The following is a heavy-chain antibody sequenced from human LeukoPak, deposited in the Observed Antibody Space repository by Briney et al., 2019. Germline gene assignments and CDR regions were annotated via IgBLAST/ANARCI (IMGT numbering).Heavy chain of an antibody. CDR1: GFTVSSYG. J-gene: IGHJ3*01. CDR3: AKERIAAAGTGALDV. V-gene: IGHV3-23*01. Sequence: GGSLRLSCAASGFTVSSYGMSWVRQAPGRGLGWVSAFIATDGSAQYAESVKGRFTISRDNSKNSLYLQMNSLRDEETAVYYCAKERIAAAGTGALDVWGQGTMVTVSS. CDR2: FIATDGSA. D-gene: IGHD6-13*01.